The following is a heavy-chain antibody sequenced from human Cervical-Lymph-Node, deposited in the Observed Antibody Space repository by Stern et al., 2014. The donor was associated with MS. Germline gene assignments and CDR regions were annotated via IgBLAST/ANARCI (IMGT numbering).Heavy chain of an antibody. CDR1: GGSISSSSYY. CDR3: ARLLEDYWYFDL. J-gene: IGHJ2*01. CDR2: IYYSGST. V-gene: IGHV4-39*01. Sequence: QLQLQESGPGLVKPSETLSLTCTVSGGSISSSSYYWGWIRQPPGKGLEWIGSIYYSGSTYYNPSLKSRVTISVDTSNNQIYLKLSSVTAADTAVYYCARLLEDYWYFDLWGRGTLVTVSS.